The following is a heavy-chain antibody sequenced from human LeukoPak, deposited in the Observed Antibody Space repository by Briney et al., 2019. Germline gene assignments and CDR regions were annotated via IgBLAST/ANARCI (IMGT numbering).Heavy chain of an antibody. V-gene: IGHV1-8*01. J-gene: IGHJ5*02. CDR1: GYTFTSYD. Sequence: GASVKVSCKASGYTFTSYDINWVRQATGQGLEWMGWMNPNSGNTGYAQKFQGRVTITRNTSISTAYMELSSLRSEDAAVYYCARGGPTWSLRFLEWSPPFGFDPWGQGTLVTVSS. CDR2: MNPNSGNT. CDR3: ARGGPTWSLRFLEWSPPFGFDP. D-gene: IGHD3-3*01.